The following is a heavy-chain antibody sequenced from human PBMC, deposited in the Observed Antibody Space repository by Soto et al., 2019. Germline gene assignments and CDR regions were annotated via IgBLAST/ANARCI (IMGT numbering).Heavy chain of an antibody. CDR2: IYRDGRP. CDR3: ARDTENTGGCLDV. Sequence: EVQVVETGGGLIQPGGSLRLSCAVSGFSVSHNYMTWVRQAPGKGLDWVSVIYRDGRPYYANSVKGRFTLSRDTSKNMVYLQTNSPRVEDTAVYYCARDTENTGGCLDVWGQGAMVTVSS. J-gene: IGHJ3*01. D-gene: IGHD2-8*02. V-gene: IGHV3-53*05. CDR1: GFSVSHNY.